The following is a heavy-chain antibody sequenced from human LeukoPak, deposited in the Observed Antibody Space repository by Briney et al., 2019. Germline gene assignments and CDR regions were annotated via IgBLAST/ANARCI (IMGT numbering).Heavy chain of an antibody. CDR1: GYSISSGYY. Sequence: SSETLSLTCTVSGYSISSGYYWGWIRQPPGKGLEWIGSIYHSGSTYYNPSLKSRVTISVDTSKNQFSLKLSSVTAADTAVYYCAREDYYDSSGYGNFDYWGQGTLVTVSS. CDR2: IYHSGST. D-gene: IGHD3-22*01. CDR3: AREDYYDSSGYGNFDY. V-gene: IGHV4-38-2*02. J-gene: IGHJ4*02.